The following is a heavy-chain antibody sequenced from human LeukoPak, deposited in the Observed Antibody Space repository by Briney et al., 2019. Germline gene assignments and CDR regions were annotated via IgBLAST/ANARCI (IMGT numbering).Heavy chain of an antibody. J-gene: IGHJ4*02. CDR1: GGSFSGYY. V-gene: IGHV4-34*01. D-gene: IGHD4-23*01. Sequence: SETLSLTCAVYGGSFSGYYWSWIRQPPGKGLEWIGEINHSGSTNYNPSLKSRVTISVDTSKNQFSLKLSSVTAADTAVYYYARDKLGFDYWGQGTLVTVSS. CDR3: ARDKLGFDY. CDR2: INHSGST.